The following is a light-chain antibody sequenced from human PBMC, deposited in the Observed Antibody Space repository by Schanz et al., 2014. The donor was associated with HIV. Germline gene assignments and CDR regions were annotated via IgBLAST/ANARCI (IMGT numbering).Light chain of an antibody. J-gene: IGLJ1*01. Sequence: QSALTQPPFASGSPGQSVTISCSGTRSDVGGYNYLSWYQQHPGKAPKLMIYEVSKRPSGVPDRFSGSKSGNTASLTVSGLQAEDEADYYCNSYSHSNTYVFGSGTKLTVL. V-gene: IGLV2-8*01. CDR1: RSDVGGYNY. CDR2: EVS. CDR3: NSYSHSNTYV.